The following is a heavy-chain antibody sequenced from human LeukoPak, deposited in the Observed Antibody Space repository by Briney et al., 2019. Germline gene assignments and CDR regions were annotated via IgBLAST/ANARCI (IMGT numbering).Heavy chain of an antibody. CDR2: INPSGGST. J-gene: IGHJ4*02. Sequence: ASVKVSCKASGYTFTSYYMHWARQAPGQGLEWMGIINPSGGSTSYAQKFQGRVTMTRDMSTSTVYMELSSLRSEDTAVYYCARCPSRDFGFDYWSQGTLVTVSS. CDR3: ARCPSRDFGFDY. V-gene: IGHV1-46*01. D-gene: IGHD3-9*01. CDR1: GYTFTSYY.